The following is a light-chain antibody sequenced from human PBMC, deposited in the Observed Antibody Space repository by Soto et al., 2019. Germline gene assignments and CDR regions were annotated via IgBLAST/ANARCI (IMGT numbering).Light chain of an antibody. J-gene: IGLJ3*02. CDR2: EVG. Sequence: QSVLTQPASASGSPGQSITISCAGTSSDVGAYNYVSWYQQHPGKAPKLVIYEVGDRPSGVSNRFSGSKSGNTASLTISGLQAEDEADYYCSSYTSSTTQVFGGGTKLTVL. V-gene: IGLV2-14*01. CDR3: SSYTSSTTQV. CDR1: SSDVGAYNY.